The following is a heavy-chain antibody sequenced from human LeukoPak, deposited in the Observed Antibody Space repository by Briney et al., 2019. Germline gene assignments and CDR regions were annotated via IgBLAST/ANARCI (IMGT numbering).Heavy chain of an antibody. V-gene: IGHV3-23*01. Sequence: GGSLRLSCAASGFTFSSYAMSWVRQAPGKGLEWVSVISGSGGSTYYADSVKGRFTISRDNSKNTLYLQMNSLRAEDTAVYYCAKGLKGRDYVWGTYDYWGQGTLVTVSS. CDR3: AKGLKGRDYVWGTYDY. CDR2: ISGSGGST. CDR1: GFTFSSYA. J-gene: IGHJ4*02. D-gene: IGHD3-16*01.